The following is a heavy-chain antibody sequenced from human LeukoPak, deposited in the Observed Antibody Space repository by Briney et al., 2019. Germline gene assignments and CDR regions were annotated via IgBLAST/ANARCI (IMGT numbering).Heavy chain of an antibody. D-gene: IGHD3-3*02. V-gene: IGHV3-30*02. CDR3: ASWSIAFRLVDY. CDR2: IRYDGSNK. Sequence: GGSLRLSCAASGFTFSSYGMHWVRQAPGKGLEWVAFIRYDGSNKYYADSVKGRFTISRDNSKNTLYLQMNSLRAEDTAVYYCASWSIAFRLVDYWGQGTLVTVSS. J-gene: IGHJ4*02. CDR1: GFTFSSYG.